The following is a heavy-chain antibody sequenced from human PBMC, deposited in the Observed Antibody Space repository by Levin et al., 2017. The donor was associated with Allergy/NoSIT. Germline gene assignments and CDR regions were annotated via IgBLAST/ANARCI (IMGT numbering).Heavy chain of an antibody. J-gene: IGHJ5*02. CDR2: VSAYNGKT. Sequence: PGASVKVSCKAAGYTFRNFGVSWVRQAPGQGLEWLGWVSAYNGKTDYAQKFQGRITLSTDTSTNTAYMELRSLKSDDTAVYYCARDTFRGSISSSGVRWLDPWGQGTLVTVSS. CDR1: GYTFRNFG. V-gene: IGHV1-18*01. D-gene: IGHD3-16*01. CDR3: ARDTFRGSISSSGVRWLDP.